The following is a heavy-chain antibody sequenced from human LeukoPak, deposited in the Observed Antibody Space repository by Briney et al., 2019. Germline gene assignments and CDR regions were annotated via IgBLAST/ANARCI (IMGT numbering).Heavy chain of an antibody. V-gene: IGHV4-4*02. Sequence: PSGTLSLTCAVSGGSISSSNWWSWVRQPPGKGLEWIVEIYHSGSTNYNPSLKSRVTISVDKSKNLFSLKLSSVTAADTAVYYCARHGPMYQLLATIDYWGQGTLVTVSS. CDR2: IYHSGST. D-gene: IGHD2-2*01. CDR1: GGSISSSNW. J-gene: IGHJ4*02. CDR3: ARHGPMYQLLATIDY.